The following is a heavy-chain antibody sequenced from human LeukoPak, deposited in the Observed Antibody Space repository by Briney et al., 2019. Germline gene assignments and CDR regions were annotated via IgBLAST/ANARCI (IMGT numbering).Heavy chain of an antibody. Sequence: SETLSLTCAVYGGSFSGYYWSWIRQPPGKGLEWIGYIYYSGSTNYNPSLKSRVTISVDTSKNQFSLNLTSVTTADTAVYYCARVSCSSTSCPRRDALDVWGQGTMVTVSS. CDR3: ARVSCSSTSCPRRDALDV. CDR2: IYYSGST. V-gene: IGHV4-59*01. CDR1: GGSFSGYY. D-gene: IGHD2-2*01. J-gene: IGHJ3*01.